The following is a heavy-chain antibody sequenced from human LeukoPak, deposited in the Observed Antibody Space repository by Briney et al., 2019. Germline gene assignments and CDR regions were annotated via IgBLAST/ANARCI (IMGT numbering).Heavy chain of an antibody. V-gene: IGHV1-18*04. CDR3: ARRSPTTETTDPFQH. J-gene: IGHJ1*01. Sequence: GESLKISCKGSGYSFTSYWIGWVRQAPGQGLEWMGWISAYNGYTKAAQKFQDRFIMTTDTSTNTAYMELRSLTSDDTAVYFCARRSPTTETTDPFQHWGQGTLVTVSS. D-gene: IGHD4-11*01. CDR1: GYSFTSYW. CDR2: ISAYNGYT.